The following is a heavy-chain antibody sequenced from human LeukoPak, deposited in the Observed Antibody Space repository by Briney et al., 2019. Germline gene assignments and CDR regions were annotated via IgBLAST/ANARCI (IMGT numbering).Heavy chain of an antibody. CDR3: ARETRLHSGSYSNDAFDI. CDR1: GGSISSYD. Sequence: PSETLSLTCTVSGGSISSYDWSWIRQPPGKGLEWIGYISYSGSTDYNPSLKSRVTISLDTSKNQFSLRLSSVTAADTAVYYCARETRLHSGSYSNDAFDIWGQGTMVTVSS. CDR2: ISYSGST. V-gene: IGHV4-59*01. D-gene: IGHD1-26*01. J-gene: IGHJ3*02.